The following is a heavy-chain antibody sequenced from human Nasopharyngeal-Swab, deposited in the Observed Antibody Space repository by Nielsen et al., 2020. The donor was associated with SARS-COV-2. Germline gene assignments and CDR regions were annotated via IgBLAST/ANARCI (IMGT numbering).Heavy chain of an antibody. D-gene: IGHD3-22*01. V-gene: IGHV4-59*13. CDR1: GCSFSSYY. J-gene: IGHJ6*02. CDR2: IYYGGST. Sequence: SESLSLTCTASGCSFSSYYWSWIRQPPGKGLEWIGYIYYGGSTNYNPSLKSRVTISVDTSKNQFSLNLRSVTAADTAVYYCARGEEDSGGYCYGVYYYGMDVWGQGTTVTVSS. CDR3: ARGEEDSGGYCYGVYYYGMDV.